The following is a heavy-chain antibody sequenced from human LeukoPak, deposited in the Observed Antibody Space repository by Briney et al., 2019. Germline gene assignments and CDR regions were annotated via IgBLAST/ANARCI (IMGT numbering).Heavy chain of an antibody. Sequence: GGSLQISCKGSGYSFTSYWIGWVRQMPGKGLEWMGVIYGADYTIIYSPPFHGQITISADKTISTAYLQWTSLKASDTAMYYCARRPAGTRTFDYWGERALVTVSS. J-gene: IGHJ4*02. V-gene: IGHV5-51*01. CDR1: GYSFTSYW. CDR2: IYGADYTI. D-gene: IGHD1-7*01. CDR3: ARRPAGTRTFDY.